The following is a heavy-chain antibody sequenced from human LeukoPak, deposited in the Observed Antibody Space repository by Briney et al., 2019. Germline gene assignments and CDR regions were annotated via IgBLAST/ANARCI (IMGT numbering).Heavy chain of an antibody. CDR2: IYYSGST. D-gene: IGHD3-9*01. V-gene: IGHV4-30-4*01. CDR3: ARVGYFDWSSDY. CDR1: GGSISRGDYY. Sequence: PSETLSLTCTVSGGSISRGDYYWSWIRQPPGKGLEWIGYIYYSGSTYYNPSLKSRVTISVDTSKNQFSLKLSSVTAADTAVYYCARVGYFDWSSDYWGQGTLVTVSS. J-gene: IGHJ4*02.